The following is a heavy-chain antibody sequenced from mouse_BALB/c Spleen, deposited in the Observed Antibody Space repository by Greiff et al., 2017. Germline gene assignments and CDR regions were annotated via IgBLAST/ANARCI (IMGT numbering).Heavy chain of an antibody. J-gene: IGHJ4*01. V-gene: IGHV5-4*02. CDR1: GFTFSDYY. CDR3: ARGNRYYAMDY. D-gene: IGHD2-14*01. Sequence: DVKLVESGGGLVKPGGSLKLSCAASGFTFSDYYMYWVRQTPEKRLEWVATISDGGSYTYYPDSVKGRFTISRDNAKNNLYLQMSSLKSEDTAMYYCARGNRYYAMDYWGQGTSVTVSA. CDR2: ISDGGSYT.